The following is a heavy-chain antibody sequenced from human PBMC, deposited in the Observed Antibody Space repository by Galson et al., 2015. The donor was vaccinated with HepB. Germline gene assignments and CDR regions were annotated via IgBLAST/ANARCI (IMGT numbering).Heavy chain of an antibody. D-gene: IGHD3-10*01. CDR1: GGSISSYY. CDR3: ARPYGYNGMDV. J-gene: IGHJ6*02. V-gene: IGHV4-59*08. CDR2: IYYSGST. Sequence: ETLSLTCTVSGGSISSYYWSWIRQPPGKGLEWIGYIYYSGSTNYNPSLRSRVTISVDTSKNQFSLKLSSVTAADTAVYYCARPYGYNGMDVWGQGTTVTVSS.